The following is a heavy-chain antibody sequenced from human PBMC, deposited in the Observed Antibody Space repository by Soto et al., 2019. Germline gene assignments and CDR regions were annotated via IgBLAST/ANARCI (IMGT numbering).Heavy chain of an antibody. CDR2: ISSRSIYI. CDR1: GFTFNTYT. J-gene: IGHJ6*02. V-gene: IGHV3-21*01. CDR3: AREEVSRPNTYHGLDV. Sequence: EVQLVESGGGLVKPGGSLRLSCAAFGFTFNTYTMNWVRQAPGKGLEWVSSISSRSIYIYYADSVTGRFTISRDDARNSLYLQMNSLRAEDTAVYYCAREEVSRPNTYHGLDVWGQGTTVTVS.